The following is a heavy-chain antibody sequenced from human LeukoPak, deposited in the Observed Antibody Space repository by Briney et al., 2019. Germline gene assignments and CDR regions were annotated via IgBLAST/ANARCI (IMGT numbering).Heavy chain of an antibody. V-gene: IGHV3-74*01. J-gene: IGHJ3*02. Sequence: PGGSLRLSCAASGFTFSSYWMHWVRQAPGKGLVWVSRINSDGSGTSYADSVKGRFTISRDNAKNTLYLQMNSLRAEDTAVYYCARASRGMGDAFDIWGQGTMVTVSS. CDR3: ARASRGMGDAFDI. CDR2: INSDGSGT. D-gene: IGHD1-26*01. CDR1: GFTFSSYW.